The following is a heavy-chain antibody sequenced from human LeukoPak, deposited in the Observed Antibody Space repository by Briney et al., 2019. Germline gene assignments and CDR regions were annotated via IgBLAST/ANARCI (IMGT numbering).Heavy chain of an antibody. J-gene: IGHJ3*02. Sequence: PGGSLRLSCAASGFTFSSYAMHWVRQAPGKGLEWVAVISYDGSNKYYADSVKGRFTISRDNSKNTLYLQMSSLRAEDTAVYYCARGRSGAFDIWGQGTMVTVSS. CDR2: ISYDGSNK. CDR3: ARGRSGAFDI. V-gene: IGHV3-30-3*01. CDR1: GFTFSSYA.